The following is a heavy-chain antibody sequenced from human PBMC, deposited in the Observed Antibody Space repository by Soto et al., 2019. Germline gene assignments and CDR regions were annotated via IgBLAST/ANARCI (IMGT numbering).Heavy chain of an antibody. J-gene: IGHJ4*02. CDR2: TYPSGTT. Sequence: SETLSLTCAVSGGSISSGGYSWSWIRQPPGKGLEWIGYTYPSGTTYYNPSLKSRATISVDRSKNQFSLRLTSVTAADTAGYYCAKAGDSGAYFDSWGQGTLVTVSS. V-gene: IGHV4-30-2*01. D-gene: IGHD4-17*01. CDR3: AKAGDSGAYFDS. CDR1: GGSISSGGYS.